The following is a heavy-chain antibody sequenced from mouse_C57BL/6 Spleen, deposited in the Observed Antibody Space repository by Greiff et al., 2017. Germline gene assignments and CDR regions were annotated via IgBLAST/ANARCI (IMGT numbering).Heavy chain of an antibody. CDR2: IRNKANGYTT. CDR3: ARSTGTGAMDY. CDR1: GFTFTDYY. Sequence: EVQLQESGGGLVQPGGSLSLSCAASGFTFTDYYMSWVRQPPGKALEWLGFIRNKANGYTTEYSASVKGRFTISRDNSQSILYLQMNALRAEDSATYYCARSTGTGAMDYWGQGTSVTVSS. D-gene: IGHD4-1*02. V-gene: IGHV7-3*01. J-gene: IGHJ4*01.